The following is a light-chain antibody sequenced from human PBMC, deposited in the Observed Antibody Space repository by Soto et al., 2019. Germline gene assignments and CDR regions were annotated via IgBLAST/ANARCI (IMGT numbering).Light chain of an antibody. CDR2: AAS. CDR3: QQSYSTPFT. Sequence: IQVTQSPSSLSASVGDRVTITCRASQSISSYLNWYQQKPGKAPKLLIYAASSLQSGVPSRFSGSGSGTDFTLTISSLQPEDFATYYCQQSYSTPFTFGPGTKGGYQ. J-gene: IGKJ3*01. CDR1: QSISSY. V-gene: IGKV1-39*01.